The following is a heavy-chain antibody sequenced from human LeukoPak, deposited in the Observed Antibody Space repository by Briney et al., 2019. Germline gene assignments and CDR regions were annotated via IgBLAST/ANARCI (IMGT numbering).Heavy chain of an antibody. D-gene: IGHD5-18*01. V-gene: IGHV1-8*01. CDR1: GYTFTSYD. Sequence: ASVKVSCKASGYTFTSYDINWVRQATGQGLEWMGWMNPNSGNTGYAQKFQGRVTMTRNTSISTAYMELSSLRSEDTAVYYCARDRRYSYGHAEYFQHWGQGTLVTVSS. CDR3: ARDRRYSYGHAEYFQH. J-gene: IGHJ1*01. CDR2: MNPNSGNT.